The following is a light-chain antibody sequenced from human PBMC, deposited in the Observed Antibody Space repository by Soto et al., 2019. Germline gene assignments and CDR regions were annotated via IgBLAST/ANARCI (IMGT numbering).Light chain of an antibody. Sequence: DIQMTQSPSTLSASVGDRFTITCRASQSISHFLAWYQQKPGKVPKLLIYDASNLGSGVPSRFSGSGSGTDFTLTISGLQPDDFTTYYCQQYTSYSRAFGQGTKVDI. J-gene: IGKJ1*01. CDR1: QSISHF. CDR2: DAS. V-gene: IGKV1-5*01. CDR3: QQYTSYSRA.